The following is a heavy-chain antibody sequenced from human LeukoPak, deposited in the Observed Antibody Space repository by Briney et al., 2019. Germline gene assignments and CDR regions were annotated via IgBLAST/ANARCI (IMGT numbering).Heavy chain of an antibody. CDR2: IRSKANSYAT. V-gene: IGHV3-73*01. D-gene: IGHD2-15*01. CDR1: GFTFSGSA. J-gene: IGHJ5*02. CDR3: TRHLYCSGGSCCSGSNWFDP. Sequence: GGSLRLSCAASGFTFSGSAMHWVRQASGKGLEWVGRIRSKANSYATAYAASVKGRFTISRDDSKNAAYLQMNSLKTEDTAVYYCTRHLYCSGGSCCSGSNWFDPWGQGTLVTVSS.